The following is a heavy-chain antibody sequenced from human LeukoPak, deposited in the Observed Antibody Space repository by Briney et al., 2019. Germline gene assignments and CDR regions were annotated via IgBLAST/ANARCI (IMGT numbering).Heavy chain of an antibody. V-gene: IGHV3-23*01. CDR2: ISERGGST. CDR1: GISLSNYA. CDR3: AKRGVVIRGLLVIGYNQEAYHYDF. Sequence: PGGSLRRSCVVAGISLSNYARTWVRQAPGKGLEWVSYISERGGSTTYADSVKGRFTISRDTSLNTLYLQMNNLRAEDTAVYFCAKRGVVIRGLLVIGYNQEAYHYDFWGQGVLVTVSS. D-gene: IGHD3-10*01. J-gene: IGHJ4*02.